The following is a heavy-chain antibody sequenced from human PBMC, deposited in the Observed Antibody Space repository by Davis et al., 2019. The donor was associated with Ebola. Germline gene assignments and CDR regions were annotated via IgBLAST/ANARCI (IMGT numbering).Heavy chain of an antibody. J-gene: IGHJ4*02. CDR3: ARVGWELLSPFDY. V-gene: IGHV3-48*03. D-gene: IGHD1-26*01. CDR2: ISSSGSTI. CDR1: GFTFSSYE. Sequence: PGGSLRLSCAASGFTFSSYEMNWVRQAPGKGLEWVSYISSSGSTIYYADSVKGRFTISRDNAKNSRYLQMNSLRAEDTAVYYCARVGWELLSPFDYWGQGTLVTVSS.